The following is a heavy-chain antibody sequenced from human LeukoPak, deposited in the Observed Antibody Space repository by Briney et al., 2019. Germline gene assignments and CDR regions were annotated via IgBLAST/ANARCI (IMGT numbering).Heavy chain of an antibody. Sequence: KPSETLSLTCTVSVGSINNNYWSWFRQSPWKGLEWIGYIYYNGNTNYNTSLESRVTISVDTSKNQIHLRLSSVTAADTAVYYCARGGWSQDYWGQGTLVTVSS. V-gene: IGHV4-59*01. CDR3: ARGGWSQDY. D-gene: IGHD6-19*01. CDR1: VGSINNNY. J-gene: IGHJ4*02. CDR2: IYYNGNT.